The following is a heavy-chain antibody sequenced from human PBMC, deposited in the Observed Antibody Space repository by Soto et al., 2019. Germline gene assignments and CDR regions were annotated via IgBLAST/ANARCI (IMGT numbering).Heavy chain of an antibody. CDR1: AFTFSSFS. CDR2: ISSSSSYI. CDR3: ARDFSYAGSSPKFDY. J-gene: IGHJ4*01. Sequence: GGSLRLSCAASAFTFSSFSMNWVRQAPGKGLEWVSSISSSSSYIYYADSVKGRFTISRDNAKNSLYLQMNSLRAEDTAVYYCARDFSYAGSSPKFDYWGHGTLVTVSS. V-gene: IGHV3-21*01. D-gene: IGHD3-16*01.